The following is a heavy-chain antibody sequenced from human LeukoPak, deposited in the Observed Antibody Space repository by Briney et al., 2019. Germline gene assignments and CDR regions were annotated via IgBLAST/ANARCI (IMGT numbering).Heavy chain of an antibody. CDR2: IYHTGST. Sequence: SETLSLTCDVSGGSISSGLYSWSWIRQPLGKGLEWIGYIYHTGSTYYNPSLKSRVTISVDTSKNQFSLKLSSVTAADTAVYYCARGTRDYYDSSGLTLLNWFDPWGQGTLVTVS. CDR3: ARGTRDYYDSSGLTLLNWFDP. V-gene: IGHV4-30-2*01. J-gene: IGHJ5*02. CDR1: GGSISSGLYS. D-gene: IGHD3-22*01.